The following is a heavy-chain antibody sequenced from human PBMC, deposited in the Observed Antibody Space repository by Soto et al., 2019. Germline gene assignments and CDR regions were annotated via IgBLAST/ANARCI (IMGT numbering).Heavy chain of an antibody. Sequence: ASVKVSCKAAGYTFTNYYMHWVRQAPGQGLEWMGGISAYNGNTNYAQKLQGRVTMTTDTSTSTAHMELRSLIFDDTAVYFCARRPRDRAPDFWGQGTLVTVSS. CDR1: GYTFTNYY. CDR3: ARRPRDRAPDF. D-gene: IGHD3-22*01. J-gene: IGHJ4*02. CDR2: ISAYNGNT. V-gene: IGHV1-18*04.